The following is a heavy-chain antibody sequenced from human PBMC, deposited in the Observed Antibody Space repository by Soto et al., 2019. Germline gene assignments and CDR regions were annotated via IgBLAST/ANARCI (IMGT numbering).Heavy chain of an antibody. D-gene: IGHD6-6*01. Sequence: SETLSLTCTVSGGSISSGGYYWSWIRQHPGKGLEWIGYIYYSGSTYYNPSLKSRVTISVDTSKNQFSLKLSSVTAADTAVYYCARDRGSSSDFDYWGQGTLVTVSS. CDR3: ARDRGSSSDFDY. J-gene: IGHJ4*02. CDR2: IYYSGST. V-gene: IGHV4-31*03. CDR1: GGSISSGGYY.